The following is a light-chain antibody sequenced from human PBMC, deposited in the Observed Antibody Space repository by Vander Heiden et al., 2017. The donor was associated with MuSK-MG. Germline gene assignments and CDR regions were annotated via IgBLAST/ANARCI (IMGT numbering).Light chain of an antibody. CDR3: QRGDTTSPIT. J-gene: IGKJ5*01. V-gene: IGKV1-27*01. CDR1: QGITSY. Sequence: DIQLTQSPSSLSASVGDRVTITCRVSQGITSYLNWYRHKPGKGPKLLIYSASNLQSGVPSRFTGTGYGTDFTLTITTRQPEDVAPYYGQRGDTTSPITFGQGTQLDIK. CDR2: SAS.